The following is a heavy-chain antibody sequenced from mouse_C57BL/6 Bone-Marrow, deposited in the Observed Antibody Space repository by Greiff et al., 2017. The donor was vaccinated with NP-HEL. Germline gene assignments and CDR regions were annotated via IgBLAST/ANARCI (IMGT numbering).Heavy chain of an antibody. J-gene: IGHJ1*03. Sequence: VQLQQSGPELVKPGASVKISCKASGYTFTDYYMNWVKQSHGKSLEWIGDINPNNGGTSYNQKFKGKATLTVDKSSSTAYMELRSLTSEDSAVYYCASPIYYGSSHWYFDVWGTGTTVTVSS. D-gene: IGHD1-1*01. CDR1: GYTFTDYY. CDR2: INPNNGGT. V-gene: IGHV1-26*01. CDR3: ASPIYYGSSHWYFDV.